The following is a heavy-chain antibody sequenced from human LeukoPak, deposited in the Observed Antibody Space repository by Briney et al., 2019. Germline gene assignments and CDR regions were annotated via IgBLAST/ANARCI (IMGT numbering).Heavy chain of an antibody. J-gene: IGHJ3*02. D-gene: IGHD3-22*01. CDR1: GFTFSSYD. CDR3: AKDQILIITMIVVARRGAFDI. CDR2: ISGSGGST. V-gene: IGHV3-23*01. Sequence: PGGSLRLSCAASGFTFSSYDMSWVRQAPGKGLEWVSDISGSGGSTYYADSVKGRFTISRDNSKNTMYLQMNSLRAEDTAVYYCAKDQILIITMIVVARRGAFDIWGQGTMVTVSS.